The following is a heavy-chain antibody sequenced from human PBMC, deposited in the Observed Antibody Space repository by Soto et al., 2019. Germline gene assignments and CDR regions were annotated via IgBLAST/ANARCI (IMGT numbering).Heavy chain of an antibody. CDR2: ISGSGGST. CDR1: GFTFSSYA. CDR3: ARVGCSSTSCPEGIYYYYMDV. J-gene: IGHJ6*03. Sequence: GGSLRLSCAASGFTFSSYAMSWVRQAPGKGLEWVSAISGSGGSTYYADSVKGRFTISRDNSKNTLYLQMNSLRAEDTAVYYCARVGCSSTSCPEGIYYYYMDVWGKGTTVTVSS. D-gene: IGHD2-2*01. V-gene: IGHV3-23*01.